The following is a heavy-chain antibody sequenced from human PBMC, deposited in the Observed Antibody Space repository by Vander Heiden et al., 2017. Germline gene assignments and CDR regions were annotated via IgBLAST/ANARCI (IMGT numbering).Heavy chain of an antibody. D-gene: IGHD4-17*01. CDR2: FDPEDGET. CDR1: GYTLTELS. Sequence: QVQLVQSGAEVKKPGASVKVSCKVSGYTLTELSMHWVRQAPGKGLEWMGGFDPEDGETIYAQKVQGRVTMTEDTSTDTAYMELSRLRSEDTAVYYCATDTRSHYYYGMDVWGQGTTVTVSS. CDR3: ATDTRSHYYYGMDV. J-gene: IGHJ6*02. V-gene: IGHV1-24*01.